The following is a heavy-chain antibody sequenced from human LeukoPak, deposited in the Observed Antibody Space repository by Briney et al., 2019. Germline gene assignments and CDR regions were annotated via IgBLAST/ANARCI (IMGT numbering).Heavy chain of an antibody. Sequence: GGSLRLSCAASGFTFSSYGMHWVRQAPGKGLEWVAVISYDGSNKYYADSVKGRFTISRDNSKNTLYLQMNSLRAEDTAVYYCAKTSIVGALGASDIWGQGTMVTVSS. CDR3: AKTSIVGALGASDI. CDR2: ISYDGSNK. CDR1: GFTFSSYG. D-gene: IGHD1-26*01. J-gene: IGHJ3*02. V-gene: IGHV3-30*18.